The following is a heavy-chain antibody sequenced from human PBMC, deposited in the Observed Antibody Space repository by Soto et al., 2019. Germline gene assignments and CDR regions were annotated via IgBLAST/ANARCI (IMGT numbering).Heavy chain of an antibody. Sequence: GGSLKLSCAPSGFTFSSYIMNWVRQAPGKGREGVSSISSSSSYIYYADSVKGRFTISRDNAKNSLYLQMNSLRAEDTAVYYCARVLDYDYVWGSYPLNWFDPWGQGTLVTVSS. CDR1: GFTFSSYI. CDR2: ISSSSSYI. D-gene: IGHD3-16*02. J-gene: IGHJ5*02. V-gene: IGHV3-21*01. CDR3: ARVLDYDYVWGSYPLNWFDP.